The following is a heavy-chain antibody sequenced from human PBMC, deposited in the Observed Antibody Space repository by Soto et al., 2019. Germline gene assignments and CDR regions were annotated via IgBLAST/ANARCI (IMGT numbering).Heavy chain of an antibody. V-gene: IGHV4-59*08. CDR1: GGSVRNYF. J-gene: IGHJ4*02. Sequence: SEPLSLTCTVSGGSVRNYFWSWIRQPPGKGLEWIGYIYYIGSTSYSPSLKSRVTMSLDSSESQFSLKLTSVTTADTAVYYCARHKGGYSSSLDSWGQGTQVTVSS. CDR2: IYYIGST. CDR3: ARHKGGYSSSLDS. D-gene: IGHD6-13*01.